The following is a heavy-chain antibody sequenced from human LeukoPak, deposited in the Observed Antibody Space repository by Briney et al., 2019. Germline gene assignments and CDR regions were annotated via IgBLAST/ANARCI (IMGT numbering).Heavy chain of an antibody. Sequence: SETLSLTCAVYGGSFSGYYWSWIRQPPGKGLEWIGEINHSGSTNYNPSLKSRVTISVDTSKNQFSLKLSSVTAADTAVYYCARHIYLGNSYGYGYWGQGTLVTVSS. J-gene: IGHJ4*02. CDR2: INHSGST. CDR1: GGSFSGYY. CDR3: ARHIYLGNSYGYGY. D-gene: IGHD5-18*01. V-gene: IGHV4-34*01.